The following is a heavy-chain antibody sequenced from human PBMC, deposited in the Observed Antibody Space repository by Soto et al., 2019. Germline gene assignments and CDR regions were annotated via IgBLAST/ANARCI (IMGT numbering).Heavy chain of an antibody. Sequence: SQTLSLTCAISGDSVSSNSAAWNLIRQSPSRGLEWLGRTYYRSKWYNDYAVSVKSRITINPDTSKNQFSLQLNSVTPEDTAVYYCARESVRGCSSTSCYRAPRDDAFDIWGQGTMVTVSS. V-gene: IGHV6-1*01. CDR1: GDSVSSNSAA. J-gene: IGHJ3*02. CDR3: ARESVRGCSSTSCYRAPRDDAFDI. D-gene: IGHD2-2*02. CDR2: TYYRSKWYN.